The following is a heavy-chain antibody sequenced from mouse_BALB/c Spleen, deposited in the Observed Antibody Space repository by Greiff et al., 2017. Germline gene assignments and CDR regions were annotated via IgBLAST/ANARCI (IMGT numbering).Heavy chain of an antibody. J-gene: IGHJ4*01. CDR3: ARAGGSSRAMDY. CDR1: GFTFTDYY. Sequence: EVQGVESGGGLVQPGGSLRLSCATSGFTFTDYYMSWVRQPPGKALEWLGFIRNKANGYTTEYSASVKGRFTISRDNSQSILYLQMNTLRAEDSATYYCARAGGSSRAMDYWGQGTSVTVSS. CDR2: IRNKANGYTT. V-gene: IGHV7-3*02. D-gene: IGHD6-1*01.